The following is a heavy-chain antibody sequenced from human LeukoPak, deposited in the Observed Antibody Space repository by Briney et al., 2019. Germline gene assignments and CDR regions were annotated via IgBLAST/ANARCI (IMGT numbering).Heavy chain of an antibody. CDR3: AARTAANNWFDP. D-gene: IGHD6-6*01. J-gene: IGHJ5*02. CDR1: GFTFSSYS. V-gene: IGHV3-21*01. Sequence: GGSLRLSCAASGFTFSSYSMHWVRQAPGKGLEWVSSISSSSSYIYYADSVKGRFTISRDNAKNSLYLQMNSLRAEDTAVYYCAARTAANNWFDPWGQGTLVTVSS. CDR2: ISSSSSYI.